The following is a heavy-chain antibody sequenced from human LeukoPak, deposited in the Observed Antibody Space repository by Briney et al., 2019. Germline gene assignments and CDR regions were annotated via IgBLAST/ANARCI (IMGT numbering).Heavy chain of an antibody. J-gene: IGHJ4*02. V-gene: IGHV5-51*01. CDR1: GYRFTNYW. D-gene: IGHD3-10*01. CDR2: IYPGDSGT. Sequence: GESLKISCKGSGYRFTNYWLAWVRQMPGKGLEWMGLIYPGDSGTRYSPSFQGQVIISADKSISTAYLQWSSLQASDTAIYYCARRGRDDLISRVTSGSPDYFDYWGQGTLVTVSS. CDR3: ARRGRDDLISRVTSGSPDYFDY.